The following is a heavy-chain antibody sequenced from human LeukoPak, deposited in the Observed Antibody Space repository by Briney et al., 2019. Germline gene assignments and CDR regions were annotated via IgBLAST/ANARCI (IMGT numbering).Heavy chain of an antibody. V-gene: IGHV1-69*05. CDR1: GGTFSSYA. CDR2: IIPIFGTA. CDR3: ARDEGEYYDILTGLL. Sequence: SVTVSCKASGGTFSSYAISWVRQAPGQGLEWMGRIIPIFGTANYAQKFQGRVTITTDESTSTAYMELSSLRSEDTAVYYCARDEGEYYDILTGLLWGQGTLVTVSS. J-gene: IGHJ4*02. D-gene: IGHD3-9*01.